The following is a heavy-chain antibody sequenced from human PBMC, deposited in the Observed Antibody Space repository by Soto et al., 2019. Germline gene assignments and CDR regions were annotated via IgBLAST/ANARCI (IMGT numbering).Heavy chain of an antibody. D-gene: IGHD3-3*01. Sequence: QLHLVQSGAVVKKPGASVTVSCSASGYPVTAYYMHWVRQAPGRGLEWMGGINPATGAAKYKQTFTGRVTMTRDTSASTGFMELSGLTSEDTAGFYCARGGGVGVAGSAAFDMWGQGPWVTVSS. CDR1: GYPVTAYY. V-gene: IGHV1-2*02. J-gene: IGHJ3*02. CDR3: ARGGGVGVAGSAAFDM. CDR2: INPATGAA.